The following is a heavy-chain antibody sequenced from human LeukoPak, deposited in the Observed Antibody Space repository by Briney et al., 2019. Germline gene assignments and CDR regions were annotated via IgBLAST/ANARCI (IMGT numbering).Heavy chain of an antibody. V-gene: IGHV4-39*07. CDR2: INHSGTI. CDR3: ARGVAGSSGLLYYFDY. CDR1: GGSISSSNYY. Sequence: PSETLSLTCTVSGGSISSSNYYWAWIRQPPGKGLEWIGEINHSGTINYNPSLKSRVTILVDTSKNQFSLNLSSVTAADTAVYYCARGVAGSSGLLYYFDYWGQGALVIVSS. D-gene: IGHD6-25*01. J-gene: IGHJ4*02.